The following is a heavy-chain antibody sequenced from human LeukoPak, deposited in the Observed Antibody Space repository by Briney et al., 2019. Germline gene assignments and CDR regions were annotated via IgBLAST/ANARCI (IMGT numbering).Heavy chain of an antibody. CDR2: ISSSGSTI. Sequence: GGSLRLSCAASGFTFSDYYTSWIRQAPGKGLEWVSYISSSGSTIYYADSVKGRFTISRDNAKNSLYLQMNSLRAEDTAVYYCAKTHYDANRSQVGWGQGTLVTVSS. CDR3: AKTHYDANRSQVG. D-gene: IGHD3-3*01. CDR1: GFTFSDYY. J-gene: IGHJ4*02. V-gene: IGHV3-11*01.